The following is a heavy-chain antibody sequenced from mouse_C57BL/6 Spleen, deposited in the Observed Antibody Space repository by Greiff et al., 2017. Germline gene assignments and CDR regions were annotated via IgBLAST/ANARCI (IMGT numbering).Heavy chain of an antibody. CDR2: INPNNGGT. CDR1: GYTFTDYN. CDR3: ARRGVFYYGPFDY. V-gene: IGHV1-22*01. D-gene: IGHD2-1*01. J-gene: IGHJ2*01. Sequence: EVKLQESGPELVKPGASVKMSCKASGYTFTDYNMHWVKQSHGKSLEWIGYINPNNGGTSYNQKFKGKATLTVNKSSSTAYMALRSLTSEDSAVYYCARRGVFYYGPFDYWGQGTTLTVSS.